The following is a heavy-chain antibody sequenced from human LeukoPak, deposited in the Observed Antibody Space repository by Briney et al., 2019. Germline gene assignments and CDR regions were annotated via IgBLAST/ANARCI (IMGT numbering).Heavy chain of an antibody. CDR1: GFTFSGHA. CDR2: ISTSGGST. D-gene: IGHD3-10*01. V-gene: IGHV3-23*01. J-gene: IGHJ4*02. Sequence: GGSLRLSCAASGFTFSGHAMSWVRQAPGKGLEWVSGISTSGGSTYYGNSVKGRFAISRDNSKNMVYLQMNSLRAEDTAVYYCAKDPAGEAWFDYWGQGTLVTVSP. CDR3: AKDPAGEAWFDY.